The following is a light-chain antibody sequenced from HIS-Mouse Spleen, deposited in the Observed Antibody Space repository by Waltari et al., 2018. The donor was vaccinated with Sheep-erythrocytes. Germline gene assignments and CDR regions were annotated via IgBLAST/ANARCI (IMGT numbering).Light chain of an antibody. V-gene: IGLV2-14*01. J-gene: IGLJ3*02. Sequence: QSALTQPASVSGSPGQSITISSTGTSSDVGGYNYVSWYQPHPGKAPKLMIYEVSNRPSGVSNRFSGSKSCNTASLTISELQAEDEADYYCSSYTSSSTWVFGGGTKLTVL. CDR3: SSYTSSSTWV. CDR1: SSDVGGYNY. CDR2: EVS.